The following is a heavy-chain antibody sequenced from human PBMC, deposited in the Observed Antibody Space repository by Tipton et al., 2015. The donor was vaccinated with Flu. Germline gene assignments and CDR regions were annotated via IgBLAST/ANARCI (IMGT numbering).Heavy chain of an antibody. CDR1: GGSISSGSYY. CDR3: ARDILLGAAVYNWFDP. CDR2: IYTSGST. Sequence: TLSLTCTVSGGSISSGSYYWSWIRQPAGKGLEWIGRIYTSGSTNYNPSLKSRVTISVDTSKNQFSLKLSSVTAADTAVYYCARDILLGAAVYNWFDPWGQGTLVTVSS. J-gene: IGHJ5*02. V-gene: IGHV4-61*02. D-gene: IGHD6-13*01.